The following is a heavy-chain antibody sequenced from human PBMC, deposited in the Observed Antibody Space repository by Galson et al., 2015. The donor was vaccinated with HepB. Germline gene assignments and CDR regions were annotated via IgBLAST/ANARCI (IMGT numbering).Heavy chain of an antibody. V-gene: IGHV4-4*02. CDR1: GDSISSDSW. CDR3: ARAKEGRGYFDY. J-gene: IGHJ4*02. D-gene: IGHD3-10*01. CDR2: IYHSGGT. Sequence: LSLPCAVSGDSISSDSWWSWVRQPPGEGLEWIGEIYHSGGTNYRPSLKSRVTISVDKSKNLFSLKLTFVTAADTAVYYCARAKEGRGYFDYWGQGTLVTVSS.